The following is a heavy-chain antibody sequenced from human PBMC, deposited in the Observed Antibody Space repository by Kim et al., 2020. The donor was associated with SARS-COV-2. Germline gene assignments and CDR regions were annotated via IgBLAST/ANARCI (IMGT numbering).Heavy chain of an antibody. J-gene: IGHJ3*02. CDR2: GNP. V-gene: IGHV7-4-1*02. CDR3: ARPGRAFDI. Sequence: GNPTYAQGFTGRFVFSLDTSVSTAYLQISSLKAEDTAVYYCARPGRAFDIWGQGTMVTVSS.